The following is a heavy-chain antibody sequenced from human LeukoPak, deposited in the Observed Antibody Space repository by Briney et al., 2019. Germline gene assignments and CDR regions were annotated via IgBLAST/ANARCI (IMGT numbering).Heavy chain of an antibody. V-gene: IGHV3-21*04. D-gene: IGHD1-26*01. CDR2: ISSSSSYI. J-gene: IGHJ4*02. Sequence: PGGSLRLSCAASGFTFSSYSMNWVRQAPGKGLEWVSSISSSSSYIYYADSMRGRFTISSDNSKNTLYLQMNSLGAEDTAVYYCARYGGKYLEYWGQGTLVTVSS. CDR1: GFTFSSYS. CDR3: ARYGGKYLEY.